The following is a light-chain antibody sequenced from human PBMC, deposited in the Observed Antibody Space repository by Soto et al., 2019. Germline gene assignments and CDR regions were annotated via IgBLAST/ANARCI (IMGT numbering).Light chain of an antibody. J-gene: IGLJ3*02. CDR2: EVS. V-gene: IGLV2-14*01. Sequence: QSALTQPASVSGSPGQSITISCTGTSSDIGGYNFVSWYQQHPGKAPKLMIYEVSYRPSGVSNRFSGSKSGNTASLTISGLQAEDEADYYCSSYTSSRTRVFGGGTQLTVL. CDR1: SSDIGGYNF. CDR3: SSYTSSRTRV.